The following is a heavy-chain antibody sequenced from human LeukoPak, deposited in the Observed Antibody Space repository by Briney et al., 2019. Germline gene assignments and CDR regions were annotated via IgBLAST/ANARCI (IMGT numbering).Heavy chain of an antibody. J-gene: IGHJ5*02. V-gene: IGHV1-69*05. CDR1: GGTFSSYA. CDR2: IIPIFDTA. Sequence: SVKVSCKASGGTFSSYAISCVRQAPGQGLEWMGGIIPIFDTANYPHKFQGRVTITTDESTSTAYMELSSLRSEDTAVYYCARGDYYGSGSYYPPLPNWFDGWGKGTLVTVSS. CDR3: ARGDYYGSGSYYPPLPNWFDG. D-gene: IGHD3-10*01.